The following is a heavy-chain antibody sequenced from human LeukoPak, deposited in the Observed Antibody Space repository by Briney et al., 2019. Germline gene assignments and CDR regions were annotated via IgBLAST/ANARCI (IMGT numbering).Heavy chain of an antibody. Sequence: ASVNVSCKASVYTFTDYYMHWVRQAPGQRLEWMGWINPNRCGTNYAQKFQGRVTMTRDTSISTVYMELSRLRSDDTAVYYCARDLGRGYSYMRGHYFDYWGQGTLVTVSS. D-gene: IGHD5-18*01. V-gene: IGHV1-2*02. CDR3: ARDLGRGYSYMRGHYFDY. CDR2: INPNRCGT. J-gene: IGHJ4*02. CDR1: VYTFTDYY.